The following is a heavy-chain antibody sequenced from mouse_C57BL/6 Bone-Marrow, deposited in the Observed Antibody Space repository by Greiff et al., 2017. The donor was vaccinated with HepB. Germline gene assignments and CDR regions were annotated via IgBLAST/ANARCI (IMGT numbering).Heavy chain of an antibody. CDR3: TVLQY. J-gene: IGHJ3*01. V-gene: IGHV6-3*01. D-gene: IGHD1-1*01. Sequence: EVQGVESGGGLVQPGGSMKLSCVASGFTFSNYWMNWVRQSPEKGLEWVAQIRLKSDNYATHYAESVKGRFTISRDDSKSSVYLQMNNLRAEDTGIYYCTVLQYWGQGTLVTVSA. CDR1: GFTFSNYW. CDR2: IRLKSDNYAT.